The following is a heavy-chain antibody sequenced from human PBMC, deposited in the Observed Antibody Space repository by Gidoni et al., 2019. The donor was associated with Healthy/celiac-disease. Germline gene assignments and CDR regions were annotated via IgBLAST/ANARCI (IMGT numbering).Heavy chain of an antibody. CDR3: AREFWSIAAAGTPPFDY. V-gene: IGHV1-69*08. CDR1: GATFSSHT. CDR2: IIPILGIA. Sequence: QVQLVQSGAEVKKPGVSAKVSCKASGATFSSHTISWVRQAPGQGLEWMGRIIPILGIANYAQKFQGRVTITADKSTSTAYMELSSLRSEDTAVYYCAREFWSIAAAGTPPFDYWGQGTLVTVSS. J-gene: IGHJ4*02. D-gene: IGHD6-13*01.